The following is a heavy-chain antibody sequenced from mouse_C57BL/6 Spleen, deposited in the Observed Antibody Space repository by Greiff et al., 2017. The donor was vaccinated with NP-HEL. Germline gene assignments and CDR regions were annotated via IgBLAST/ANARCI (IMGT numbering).Heavy chain of an antibody. Sequence: QVQLKESGPGILQPSQTLSLTCSFSGFSLSTFGMGVGWIRQPSGQGLECLAHIWWDDDKYYNPSMKSRLTISTDTSKNQVFLKIANVDTADTATYYCARIAYGSSWYFDVWGTGTTVTVSS. CDR1: GFSLSTFGMG. V-gene: IGHV8-8*01. D-gene: IGHD1-1*01. J-gene: IGHJ1*03. CDR3: ARIAYGSSWYFDV. CDR2: IWWDDDK.